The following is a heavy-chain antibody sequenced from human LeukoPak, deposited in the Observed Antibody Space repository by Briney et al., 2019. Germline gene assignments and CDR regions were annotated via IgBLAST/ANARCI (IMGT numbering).Heavy chain of an antibody. J-gene: IGHJ5*02. CDR1: GFTFSSYS. CDR2: ISSSSSTI. Sequence: PGGSLRLSCAASGFTFSSYSMNWVRQAPGKGLEWVSYISSSSSTIYYADSVKGRFTISRDNAKNSLYLQMNSLRAEDTAVYYCARGVVGYWFDPWGQGTLVTVSS. CDR3: ARGVVGYWFDP. V-gene: IGHV3-48*01.